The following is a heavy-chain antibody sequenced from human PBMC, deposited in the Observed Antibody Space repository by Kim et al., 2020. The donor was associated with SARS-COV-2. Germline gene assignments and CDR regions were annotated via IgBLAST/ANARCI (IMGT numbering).Heavy chain of an antibody. V-gene: IGHV4-30-2*04. J-gene: IGHJ4*02. CDR3: ARWVGDSSGYPDY. Sequence: SSPSLKRLVTISEDTPKNRFSLKRSSVTAADTAVYYCARWVGDSSGYPDYWGQGTLVTVSS. D-gene: IGHD3-22*01.